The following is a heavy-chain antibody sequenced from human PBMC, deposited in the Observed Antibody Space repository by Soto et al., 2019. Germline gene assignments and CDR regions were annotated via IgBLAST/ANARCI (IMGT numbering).Heavy chain of an antibody. Sequence: GGSLRLSCAASVLTFSSYSMNWVRQAPGKGLEWVSSISSSSSYIYYADSVKGRFTISRDNAKNSLYLQMNSLRAEDTAVYYCARFVAAAADVWGQGTTVTVSS. J-gene: IGHJ6*02. V-gene: IGHV3-21*01. CDR1: VLTFSSYS. CDR3: ARFVAAAADV. CDR2: ISSSSSYI. D-gene: IGHD6-13*01.